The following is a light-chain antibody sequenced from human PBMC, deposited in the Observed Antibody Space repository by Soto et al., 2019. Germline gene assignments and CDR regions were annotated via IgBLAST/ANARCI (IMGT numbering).Light chain of an antibody. CDR1: SSDVGRYDY. CDR3: NSYAGSNIYV. J-gene: IGLJ1*01. CDR2: GVT. Sequence: QSVLTQPPSASGSPGQSLTFSCTGTSSDVGRYDYVSWYQQHPGKAPKLLIYGVTKRPSGVPDRFSGSKSGNTASLTVSGLKTEDEAYYYCNSYAGSNIYVFGTGTKVTVL. V-gene: IGLV2-8*01.